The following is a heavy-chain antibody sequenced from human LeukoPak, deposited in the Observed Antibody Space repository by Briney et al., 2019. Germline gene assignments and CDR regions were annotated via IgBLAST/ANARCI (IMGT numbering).Heavy chain of an antibody. CDR1: GYDFTSYA. Sequence: ASVKVSCKASGYDFTSYAMHWVRQAPGQRLEWMGWINAGNGNTKYSQKFQDRVTVTRDTSASTAYMELSSLRSEDTAVYYCARDLNGYYDILTGYPSEADYAFDIWGQGTMVTVSS. CDR3: ARDLNGYYDILTGYPSEADYAFDI. V-gene: IGHV1-3*01. D-gene: IGHD3-9*01. CDR2: INAGNGNT. J-gene: IGHJ3*02.